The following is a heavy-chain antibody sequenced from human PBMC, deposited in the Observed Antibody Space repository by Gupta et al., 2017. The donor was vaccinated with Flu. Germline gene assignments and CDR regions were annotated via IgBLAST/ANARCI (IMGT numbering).Heavy chain of an antibody. D-gene: IGHD4-17*01. CDR3: ATVTSGC. V-gene: IGHV3-74*03. Sequence: SGFTFSSSYLQWVRRAPGKGLVWVSRINPDGSSTTYAESVKGRFTISRDNAKNTLYLQMNSLGDDDTAVYYCATVTSGCWGQGTLVTVSS. CDR2: INPDGSST. J-gene: IGHJ4*02. CDR1: GFTFSSSY.